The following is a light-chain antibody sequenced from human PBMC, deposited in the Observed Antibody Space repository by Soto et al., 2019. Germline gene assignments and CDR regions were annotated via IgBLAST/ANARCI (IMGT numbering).Light chain of an antibody. J-gene: IGLJ2*01. Sequence: QPVLTQTPSASASLGASVKLTCTLSSGHSSYAIAWHQQQPEKGPRYLMKLNSDGSHSKGDGIPDRFSGYSSGAERYLTISSLPSEDEADYYCQTWGTGVVVFGGGTKLTVL. V-gene: IGLV4-69*01. CDR3: QTWGTGVVV. CDR2: LNSDGSH. CDR1: SGHSSYA.